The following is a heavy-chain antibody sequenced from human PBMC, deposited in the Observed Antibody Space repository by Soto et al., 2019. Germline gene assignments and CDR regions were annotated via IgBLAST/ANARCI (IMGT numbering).Heavy chain of an antibody. V-gene: IGHV3-33*08. D-gene: IGHD2-15*01. CDR1: GFTFNTYG. CDR3: ARADCAGAYCYSWPFNYGVDV. CDR2: IWYDGSNK. J-gene: IGHJ6*02. Sequence: QVQLVESGGGVVQPGGSLRLSCTTSGFTFNTYGMHWVRQAPGKGLEWVAIIWYDGSNKYYADSVKGRFTISRDNSKNTRYLQMNSLRAEDKALYHCARADCAGAYCYSWPFNYGVDVWGQGATVTVSS.